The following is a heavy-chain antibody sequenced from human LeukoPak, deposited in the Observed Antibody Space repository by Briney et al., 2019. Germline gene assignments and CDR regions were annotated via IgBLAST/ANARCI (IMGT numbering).Heavy chain of an antibody. CDR1: GDSVSSNRAA. Sequence: LTLSLTCAICGDSVSSNRAAWNWLRQSTSRGLEWLGRTYYRSKRYNDYAVSVKSQISINPDTSKNQFSLQLNSVTPEDTAVYYCARDENSGYDYYGMDVWGQGTTVTVSS. D-gene: IGHD1-26*01. J-gene: IGHJ6*02. CDR3: ARDENSGYDYYGMDV. V-gene: IGHV6-1*01. CDR2: TYYRSKRYN.